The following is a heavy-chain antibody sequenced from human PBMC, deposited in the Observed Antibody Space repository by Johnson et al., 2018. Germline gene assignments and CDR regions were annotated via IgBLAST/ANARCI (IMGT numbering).Heavy chain of an antibody. CDR1: GGTFTTYA. J-gene: IGHJ3*02. CDR2: IIPIFGTA. V-gene: IGHV1-69*06. Sequence: QVQLVQSGAEVKKPGSSVKVSCKASGGTFTTYAISWVRQAPGQGLEWMGGIIPIFGTANYSHNFQGRVTITADRSTTTAYLELNRLTSEDTAVYYRARGRGDIALTVAFDIGGQGTMVTVSS. D-gene: IGHD2-8*01. CDR3: ARGRGDIALTVAFDI.